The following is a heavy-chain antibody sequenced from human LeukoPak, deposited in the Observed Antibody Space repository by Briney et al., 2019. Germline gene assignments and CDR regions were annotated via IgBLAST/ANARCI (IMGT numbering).Heavy chain of an antibody. D-gene: IGHD3-22*01. CDR2: ISGGST. Sequence: PGGSLRLSCAASGFTVSSNEMSWVRQAPGKGLEWVSSISGGSTYYADSRKGRFTISRDNSKNTLHLQMNSLKTEDTAVYYCTTVPVIVVVIQPDYWGQGTLVTVSS. V-gene: IGHV3-38-3*01. CDR3: TTVPVIVVVIQPDY. CDR1: GFTVSSNE. J-gene: IGHJ4*02.